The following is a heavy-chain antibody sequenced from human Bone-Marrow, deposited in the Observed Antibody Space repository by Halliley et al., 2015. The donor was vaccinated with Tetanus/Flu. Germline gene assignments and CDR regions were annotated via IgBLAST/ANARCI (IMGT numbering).Heavy chain of an antibody. CDR1: GFTFSNYA. CDR2: ISSSGKNT. Sequence: SLRLSCAASGFTFSNYAMNWVRQAPGKGLEWVSSISSSGKNTYYADSVKGRFTISRDNSTNTLYLQMNSLRAEDSALYYCARGRGVTSGFCFYCYGMDVWGQGPAVTVSS. V-gene: IGHV3-23*01. J-gene: IGHJ6*02. D-gene: IGHD2-21*02. CDR3: ARGRGVTSGFCFYCYGMDV.